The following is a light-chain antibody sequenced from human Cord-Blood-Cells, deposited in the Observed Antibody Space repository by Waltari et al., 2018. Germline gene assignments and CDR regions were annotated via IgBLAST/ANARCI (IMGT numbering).Light chain of an antibody. Sequence: EIVLTPSPATLSLSPWERATLSGRASQSVSSDLAWYQQKPGQAPRLLIYDASNRATGIPARFSGSGSGTDFTLTSSSLEPEDFAVYYCQQRSNWPLTCGGGTKVEIK. CDR1: QSVSSD. J-gene: IGKJ4*01. CDR2: DAS. V-gene: IGKV3-11*01. CDR3: QQRSNWPLT.